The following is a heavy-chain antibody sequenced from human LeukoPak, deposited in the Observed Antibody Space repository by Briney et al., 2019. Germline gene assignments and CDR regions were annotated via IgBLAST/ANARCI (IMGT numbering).Heavy chain of an antibody. V-gene: IGHV4-39*07. CDR3: ARDPGRNWFDP. CDR2: IYYSAST. J-gene: IGHJ5*02. CDR1: GGFLRSSSYY. Sequence: PSETLSLTCTVSGGFLRSSSYYWGWIRQPPGKGLEWIGSIYYSASTYYHPSLKSRVTISVDTSKNQFSLKLSSVTAADTAVYYCARDPGRNWFDPWGQGTLVTVSS.